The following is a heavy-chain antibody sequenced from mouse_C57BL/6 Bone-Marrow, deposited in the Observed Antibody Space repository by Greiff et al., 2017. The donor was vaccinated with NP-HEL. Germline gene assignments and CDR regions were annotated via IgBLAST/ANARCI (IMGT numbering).Heavy chain of an antibody. V-gene: IGHV1-81*01. J-gene: IGHJ2*01. CDR3: ARRDYGSSYLDY. CDR2: IYPRSGNT. Sequence: QVHVKQSGAELARPGASVKLSCKASGYTFTSHGISWVKQRTGQGLEWIGEIYPRSGNTYYNEKFKGKATLTADKSSSTAYMELRSLTSEDSAVYFCARRDYGSSYLDYWGQGTTLTVSS. D-gene: IGHD1-1*01. CDR1: GYTFTSHG.